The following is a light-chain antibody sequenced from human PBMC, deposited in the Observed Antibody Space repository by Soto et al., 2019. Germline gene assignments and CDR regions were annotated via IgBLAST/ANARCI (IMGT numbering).Light chain of an antibody. J-gene: IGLJ1*01. Sequence: QSVLTQPASVSGSPGQSITISCTGTSSDVGSYNLVSWYQQHPGKAPKLMIYEASKWPSGVSNRFSASKSGNTASLTISGLQAEDEADYYCYSYAGSRIFYVFGTGTK. CDR3: YSYAGSRIFYV. CDR2: EAS. V-gene: IGLV2-23*01. CDR1: SSDVGSYNL.